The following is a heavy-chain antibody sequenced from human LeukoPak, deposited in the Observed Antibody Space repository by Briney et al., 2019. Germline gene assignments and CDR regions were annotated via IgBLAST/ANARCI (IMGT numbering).Heavy chain of an antibody. V-gene: IGHV4-59*08. CDR1: GGSINSYY. CDR3: TSGGMATMVDY. J-gene: IGHJ4*02. D-gene: IGHD5-24*01. CDR2: IPYSGSP. Sequence: PSETLSLTCTVSGGSINSYYWSWIRQPPGKGLEWIGCIPYSGSPNYNPSLKSRVTISADTSKNQFSLRLSSVTAADTAVYYCTSGGMATMVDYWGQGTLVTVSS.